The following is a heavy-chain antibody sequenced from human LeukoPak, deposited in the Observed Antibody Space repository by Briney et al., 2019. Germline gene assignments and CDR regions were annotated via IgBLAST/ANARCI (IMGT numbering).Heavy chain of an antibody. CDR3: ARGGIAVAGGPRYYYYYYMDV. CDR1: GYTFTSYG. CDR2: ISAYNGNT. Sequence: GASVKVSCKASGYTFTSYGISWVRQAPGQGLEWMGWISAYNGNTNYAQKLQGRVTMTTDTSTSTAYMELRSLRSDDTAVYYCARGGIAVAGGPRYYYYYYMDVWGKGTTVTVSS. D-gene: IGHD6-19*01. V-gene: IGHV1-18*01. J-gene: IGHJ6*03.